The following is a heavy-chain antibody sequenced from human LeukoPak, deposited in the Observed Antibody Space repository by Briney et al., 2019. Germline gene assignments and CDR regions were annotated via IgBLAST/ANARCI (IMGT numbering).Heavy chain of an antibody. CDR1: GGSISSYY. J-gene: IGHJ5*02. Sequence: SETLSLTCTVSGGSISSYYWSWIRQPPGKGLEWIGHIYYSGSTNYNPSLKSRVTISVDTSKNQFSLKLSSVTAADTAVYYCARGTIFGGFDPWGQGTLVTVSS. CDR2: IYYSGST. V-gene: IGHV4-59*01. CDR3: ARGTIFGGFDP. D-gene: IGHD3-3*01.